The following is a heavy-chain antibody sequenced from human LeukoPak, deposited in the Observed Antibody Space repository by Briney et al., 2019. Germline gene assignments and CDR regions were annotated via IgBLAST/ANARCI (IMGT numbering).Heavy chain of an antibody. V-gene: IGHV3-23*01. Sequence: GGSLRLSCAVSGFTSRDAAMTWVRQAPGKGLEWVSLISSSGNNAYYADSVKGRFTISRDNSKNTLSLQMNSLRAEDTAIYYCAKDIQLSTWGLGTMVTVSS. J-gene: IGHJ3*01. CDR2: ISSSGNNA. D-gene: IGHD5-24*01. CDR1: GFTSRDAA. CDR3: AKDIQLST.